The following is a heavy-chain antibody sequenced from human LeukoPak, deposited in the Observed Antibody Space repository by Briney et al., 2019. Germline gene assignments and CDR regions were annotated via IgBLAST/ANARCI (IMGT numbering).Heavy chain of an antibody. Sequence: ASVKVSCKTSGYTFTDYYMHWVRQAPGQGLEWMGWINPNSGGANYAQKFQGRVTMTRDTSISATYMELSRLRSDDTAVYYCARPPGRDGYNRYDHWGQGTLVTVSS. D-gene: IGHD5-12*01. J-gene: IGHJ4*02. CDR2: INPNSGGA. CDR1: GYTFTDYY. CDR3: ARPPGRDGYNRYDH. V-gene: IGHV1-2*02.